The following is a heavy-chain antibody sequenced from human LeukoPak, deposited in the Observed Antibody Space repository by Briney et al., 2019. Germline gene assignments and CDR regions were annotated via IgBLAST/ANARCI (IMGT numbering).Heavy chain of an antibody. J-gene: IGHJ4*02. D-gene: IGHD3-16*01. CDR1: GFTFSNTW. V-gene: IGHV3-15*01. CDR2: IKSKTDGGTT. Sequence: AGSLRFTCAASGFTFSNTWMSRVGQGTGKGQKWVGRIKSKTDGGTTDYAAPVKGRFTISRDDSKNTLYLQMNSLKTEDTAVYYCTTTPYVGGGLDYWGQGTLVTVSS. CDR3: TTTPYVGGGLDY.